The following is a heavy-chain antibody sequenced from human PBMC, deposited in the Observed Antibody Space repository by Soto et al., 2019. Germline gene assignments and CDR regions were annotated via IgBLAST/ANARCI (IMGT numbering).Heavy chain of an antibody. Sequence: GSLSLSCAASGFTFSSYSMNWVRQAPGKGLEWVSSISSSSSYIYYEDSVKGRFTISRDNAKNSLYLQMNSLRAEDTAVYYCARAGKEVLRFLEWYPMYYGMDVWGQGTTVTVS. D-gene: IGHD3-3*01. CDR1: GFTFSSYS. CDR2: ISSSSSYI. V-gene: IGHV3-21*01. J-gene: IGHJ6*02. CDR3: ARAGKEVLRFLEWYPMYYGMDV.